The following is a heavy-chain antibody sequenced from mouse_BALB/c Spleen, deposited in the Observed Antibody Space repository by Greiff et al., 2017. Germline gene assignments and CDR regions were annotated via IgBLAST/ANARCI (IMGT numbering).Heavy chain of an antibody. D-gene: IGHD1-1*01. V-gene: IGHV1-31*01. Sequence: VQLQQSGPELVKPGASVKISCKASGYSFTGYYMHWVKQSHVKSLEWIGRINPYNGATSYNQNFKDKASLTVDKSSSTAYMELHSLTSEDSAVYYCARSYYYGSSYDYAMDYWGQGTSVTVSS. CDR3: ARSYYYGSSYDYAMDY. J-gene: IGHJ4*01. CDR2: INPYNGAT. CDR1: GYSFTGYY.